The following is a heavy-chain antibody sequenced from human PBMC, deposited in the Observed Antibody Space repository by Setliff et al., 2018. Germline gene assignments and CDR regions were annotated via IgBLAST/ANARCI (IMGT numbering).Heavy chain of an antibody. CDR1: GYSISSGYN. D-gene: IGHD3-22*01. CDR2: IYYRGST. Sequence: SETLSLTCAVSGYSISSGYNWGWIRQPPGKGLEWIGSIYYRGSTSYNSSLKSRVSISVDTSRNHFSLKLNSVIAADTAVYYCARSGYYSIDAFDIWGQGTMVTVSS. CDR3: ARSGYYSIDAFDI. V-gene: IGHV4-38-2*01. J-gene: IGHJ3*02.